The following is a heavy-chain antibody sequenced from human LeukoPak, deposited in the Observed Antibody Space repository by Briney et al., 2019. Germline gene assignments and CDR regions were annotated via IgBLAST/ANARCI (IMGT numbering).Heavy chain of an antibody. V-gene: IGHV4-39*07. CDR2: IYYSGST. J-gene: IGHJ4*02. D-gene: IGHD4-17*01. CDR1: GGSISSNSDY. CDR3: ASIMTTVIY. Sequence: SETLSLTCTVSGGSISSNSDYWGWIRQPPGKGLEWIGSIYYSGSTYYNPSLKSRVTISVDTSKNQFSLKLSSVTAADTAVYYCASIMTTVIYWGQGTLVTVSS.